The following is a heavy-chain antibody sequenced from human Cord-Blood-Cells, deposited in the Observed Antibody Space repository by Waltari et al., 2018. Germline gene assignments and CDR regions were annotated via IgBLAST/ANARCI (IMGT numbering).Heavy chain of an antibody. CDR1: GFTFSSYS. V-gene: IGHV3-21*01. Sequence: EVQLVESGGGLVKPGGSLRLSCAASGFTFSSYSMNWVRQAPGKGLEWVSSISSSSSYIYYADSVKGRFTISRDNAKNSLYLQMNSLRAEDTAVYYCATLRLTTYYDFWKSAFDIWGQGTMVTVSS. CDR3: ATLRLTTYYDFWKSAFDI. CDR2: ISSSSSYI. D-gene: IGHD3-3*01. J-gene: IGHJ3*02.